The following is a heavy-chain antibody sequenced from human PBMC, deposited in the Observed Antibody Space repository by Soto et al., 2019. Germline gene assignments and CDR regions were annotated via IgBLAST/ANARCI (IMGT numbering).Heavy chain of an antibody. CDR2: ISVSGGST. CDR1: GFTFSSYA. Sequence: GGSLRLSCAAYGFTFSSYAMSWVRQAPGKGLEWVSAISVSGGSTYYADSVKGRFTISRDNSKNTLYLQMNSLRAEDTAVYYCANPSPFRGRNYYREYMDVWGQGASDNVSS. V-gene: IGHV3-23*01. J-gene: IGHJ6*01. CDR3: ANPSPFRGRNYYREYMDV. D-gene: IGHD1-26*01.